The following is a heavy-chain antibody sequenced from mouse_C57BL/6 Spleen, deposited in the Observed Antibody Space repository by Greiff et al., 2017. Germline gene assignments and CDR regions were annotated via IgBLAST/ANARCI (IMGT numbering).Heavy chain of an antibody. D-gene: IGHD3-1*01. CDR1: GYSFTGYY. Sequence: VQLQQSGPELVKPGASVKISCKASGYSFTGYYMNWVKQSPEKSLEWIGEINPSTGGTTYNQKFKAKATLTVDKSSSTAYMQLKSLTSEDSAVYYCARPGGFDYWGQGTTLTVSS. CDR3: ARPGGFDY. J-gene: IGHJ2*01. CDR2: INPSTGGT. V-gene: IGHV1-42*01.